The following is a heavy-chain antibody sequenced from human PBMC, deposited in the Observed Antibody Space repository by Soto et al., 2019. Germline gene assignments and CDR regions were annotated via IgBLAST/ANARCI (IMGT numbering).Heavy chain of an antibody. CDR1: GGSISSGGYS. Sequence: KPSETLSLTCAVSGGSISSGGYSWSWIRQPPGKGLEWIGYIYHSGSTYYNPSLKSRVTISVDRSKNQFSLKLSSVTAADTAVYYCARGNTCSGHSSSCFDPWGQGTLVTVSS. V-gene: IGHV4-30-2*01. D-gene: IGHD6-6*01. CDR2: IYHSGST. CDR3: ARGNTCSGHSSSCFDP. J-gene: IGHJ5*02.